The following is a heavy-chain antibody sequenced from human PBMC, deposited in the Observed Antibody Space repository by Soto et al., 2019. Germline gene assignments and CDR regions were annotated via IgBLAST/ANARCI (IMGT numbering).Heavy chain of an antibody. V-gene: IGHV4-59*12. D-gene: IGHD3-10*01. CDR1: GGSISSYY. CDR2: IYYSGST. Sequence: SETLSLTCTVSGGSISSYYWSWIRQPPGKGLEWIGYIYYSGSTNYNPSLKSRVTISVDTSKNQFSLKLSSVTAADTAVYYCARDYGSGTGWFAPWGQGTLVTVSS. CDR3: ARDYGSGTGWFAP. J-gene: IGHJ5*02.